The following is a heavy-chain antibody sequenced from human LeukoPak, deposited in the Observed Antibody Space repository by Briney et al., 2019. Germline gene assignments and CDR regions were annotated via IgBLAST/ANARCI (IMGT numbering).Heavy chain of an antibody. V-gene: IGHV4-61*02. Sequence: SQTLSLTCTVSGGSISSGSYYWSWIRHPAGKGLEWIGRIYTSGSTNYNPSLKSRVTISVDTSKNQFSLKLSSVTAADTAVYYCAVGGLAGNYWGQGTLVTVSS. CDR3: AVGGLAGNY. J-gene: IGHJ4*02. D-gene: IGHD6-13*01. CDR1: GGSISSGSYY. CDR2: IYTSGST.